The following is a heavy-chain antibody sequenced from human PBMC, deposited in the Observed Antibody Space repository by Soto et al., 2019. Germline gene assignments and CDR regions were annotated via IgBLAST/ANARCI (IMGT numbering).Heavy chain of an antibody. D-gene: IGHD2-21*02. Sequence: TLSLTCTVSGGSISSGDYYWSWIRQPPGKGLEWIGYIYYSGSTYYNPSLKSRVTISVDTSKNQFSLKLSSVTAADTAVYYCARSPRYGGNSMGNKIGYWGQGTLVTVSS. CDR3: ARSPRYGGNSMGNKIGY. CDR2: IYYSGST. CDR1: GGSISSGDYY. J-gene: IGHJ4*02. V-gene: IGHV4-30-4*01.